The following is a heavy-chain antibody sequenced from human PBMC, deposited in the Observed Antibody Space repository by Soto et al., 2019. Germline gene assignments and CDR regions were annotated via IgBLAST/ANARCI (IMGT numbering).Heavy chain of an antibody. D-gene: IGHD4-4*01. CDR2: IVGSGGNR. CDR1: GFTFNAYA. Sequence: DVQLLESGGGLVQPGGSLRLSCAASGFTFNAYAMTWVRQAPGKGLEWVSAIVGSGGNRYYAGSVRGRFTISRDNSKDTVDLQMNSLRVEDTDVYYCSRVASDYINSVDHWGQGILVSVSS. V-gene: IGHV3-23*01. J-gene: IGHJ4*02. CDR3: SRVASDYINSVDH.